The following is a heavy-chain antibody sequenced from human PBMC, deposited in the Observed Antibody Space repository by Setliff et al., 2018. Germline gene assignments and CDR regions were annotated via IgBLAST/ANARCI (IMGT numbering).Heavy chain of an antibody. D-gene: IGHD1-26*01. V-gene: IGHV1-2*06. CDR2: INPSSGGT. Sequence: ASVKVSCKASGYTFTGYYMHWVRQAPGQGLEWMGRINPSSGGTNYAQKFQGRVTMTRDTSISTAYMELSRLRSDDTAVYYCARVAVGAMGADYWGQGTLVTVSS. CDR3: ARVAVGAMGADY. CDR1: GYTFTGYY. J-gene: IGHJ4*02.